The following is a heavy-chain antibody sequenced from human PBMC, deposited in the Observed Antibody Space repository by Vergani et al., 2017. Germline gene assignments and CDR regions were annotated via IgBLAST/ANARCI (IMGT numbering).Heavy chain of an antibody. J-gene: IGHJ4*02. CDR2: IWYDGSNK. CDR1: GFTFSSYG. Sequence: QVQLVESGGGVVQPGRSLRLSCAASGFTFSSYGMHWVRQAPGKGLEWVAVIWYDGSNKYYADSVKGRFTISRDNSKNTLYLQMNSLRAEDTAVYYCAKDSQYYYDSSGYVDYWGQGTLVTVSS. D-gene: IGHD3-22*01. V-gene: IGHV3-33*06. CDR3: AKDSQYYYDSSGYVDY.